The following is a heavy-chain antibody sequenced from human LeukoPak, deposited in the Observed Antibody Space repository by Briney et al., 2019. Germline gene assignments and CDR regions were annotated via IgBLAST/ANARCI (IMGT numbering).Heavy chain of an antibody. V-gene: IGHV4-39*01. CDR2: IYYSKNT. J-gene: IGHJ4*02. CDR3: VSPRGFSYGYFDY. CDR1: GFTFSSYG. Sequence: GSLRLSCAASGFTFSSYGMHWVRQPPGKGLEWIGSIYYSKNTYYNPSLKSRVTISADTSKNQFSLTLGSVSATDTAVYYCVSPRGFSYGYFDYWGQGTLVTVSS. D-gene: IGHD5-18*01.